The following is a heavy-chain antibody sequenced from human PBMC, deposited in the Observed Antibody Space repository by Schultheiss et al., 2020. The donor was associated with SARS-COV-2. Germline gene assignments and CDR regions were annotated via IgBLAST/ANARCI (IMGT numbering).Heavy chain of an antibody. CDR3: ARSPLAVPGTDLDI. CDR2: ISASGGRT. Sequence: GESLKISCAASGFTFSDYYMSWIRQAPGKGLEWVSGISASGGRTYYADSVKGRFTISRDNSKNALYLQMDSLRADDTAIFYCARSPLAVPGTDLDIWGQGTMVTVSS. V-gene: IGHV3-23*01. J-gene: IGHJ3*02. D-gene: IGHD6-19*01. CDR1: GFTFSDYY.